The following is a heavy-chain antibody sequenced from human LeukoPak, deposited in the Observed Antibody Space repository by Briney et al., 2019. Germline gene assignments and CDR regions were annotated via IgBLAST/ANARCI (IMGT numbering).Heavy chain of an antibody. J-gene: IGHJ5*02. D-gene: IGHD6-13*01. V-gene: IGHV1-2*02. CDR2: INPNSGDT. CDR1: GYTFAGYY. CDR3: ARAVAAIVNWFDL. Sequence: ASVKVSCKASGYTFAGYYMHWVRQAPGQGLEWMGWINPNSGDTNSAQKFQGRVTMTSDTSISTAYMELSSLTSDDTAVYYCARAVAAIVNWFDLWGQGTLVTVSS.